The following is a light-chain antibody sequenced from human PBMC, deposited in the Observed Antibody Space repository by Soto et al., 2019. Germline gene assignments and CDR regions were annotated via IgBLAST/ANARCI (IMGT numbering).Light chain of an antibody. CDR1: QTISRW. V-gene: IGKV1-5*01. CDR3: QEYNNYWT. Sequence: IQMTHSPSTLSASVGDTVTITCRASQTISRWLAWYQQKPGKAPRLLIYTASTLESGVPSRFSASGSGTEFTLTISSLHPDDFATYYCQEYNNYWTFGQGTKVDI. CDR2: TAS. J-gene: IGKJ1*01.